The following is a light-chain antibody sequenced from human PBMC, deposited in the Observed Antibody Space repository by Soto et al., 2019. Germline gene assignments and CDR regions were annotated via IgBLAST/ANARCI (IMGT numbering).Light chain of an antibody. CDR2: KAS. Sequence: DIQMTQSPSTRSTSVVESVTIICRASQSISSWFARYQQKPGKAPKLLLYKASSLESGVPSRFSGSGSGTEFTLTISSLQPNDFATDYCQQYNSYWITFGQGTRLENK. J-gene: IGKJ5*01. V-gene: IGKV1-5*03. CDR1: QSISSW. CDR3: QQYNSYWIT.